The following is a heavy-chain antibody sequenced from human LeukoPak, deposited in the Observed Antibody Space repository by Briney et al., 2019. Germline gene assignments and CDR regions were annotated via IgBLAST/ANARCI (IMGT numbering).Heavy chain of an antibody. CDR1: GYTFTSYY. D-gene: IGHD1-26*01. CDR2: INPSGGST. CDR3: ARCLGVGATDYYFDY. V-gene: IGHV1-46*01. Sequence: GASVKVSCKASGYTFTSYYMHWVRQAPGQGLEWMGIINPSGGSTSYAQKFQGRVTMTRDTSTSTVYMELSSLRSEDTAVYYCARCLGVGATDYYFDYWGQGILVTVSS. J-gene: IGHJ4*02.